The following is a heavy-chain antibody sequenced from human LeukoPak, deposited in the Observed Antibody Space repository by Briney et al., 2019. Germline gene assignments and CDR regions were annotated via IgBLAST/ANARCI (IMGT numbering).Heavy chain of an antibody. V-gene: IGHV1-8*01. CDR1: GYTFTSYD. Sequence: ASVKVSCTPSGYTFTSYDINWVRQATGQGLEWMGWRNPNSGNTGYAQKFRGRATMTRNTSICTAYMELSSLRSEDTAVYYCARGQWLDLDYWGQGTLVTVSS. CDR2: RNPNSGNT. J-gene: IGHJ4*02. D-gene: IGHD6-19*01. CDR3: ARGQWLDLDY.